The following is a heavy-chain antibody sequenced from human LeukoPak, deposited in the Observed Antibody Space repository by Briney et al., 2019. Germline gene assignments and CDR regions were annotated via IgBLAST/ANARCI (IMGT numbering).Heavy chain of an antibody. D-gene: IGHD1-26*01. V-gene: IGHV4-39*01. CDR1: GDSISSSSYY. Sequence: SETLSLTCTVSGDSISSSSYYWGWVRQPPGKGLEWIGDIYYSGSSYYSPSLKSRVTISLDTSKNQFSLKLRSVTAADTAVYYCARHLSGSYSGLDYWGQGTLVTVSS. CDR3: ARHLSGSYSGLDY. J-gene: IGHJ4*02. CDR2: IYYSGSS.